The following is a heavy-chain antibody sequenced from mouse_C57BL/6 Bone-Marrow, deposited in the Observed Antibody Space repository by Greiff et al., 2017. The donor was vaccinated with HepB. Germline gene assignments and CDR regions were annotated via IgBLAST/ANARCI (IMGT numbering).Heavy chain of an antibody. CDR2: IHPNSGST. CDR1: GYTFTSYW. V-gene: IGHV1-64*01. Sequence: QVQLQQPGAELVKPGASVKLSCKASGYTFTSYWMHWVKQRPGQGLEWIGMIHPNSGSTNYNEKFKSKATLTVDKSSSTAYMQLSSLTSEDSAVYYCARDYGSSYGGCWGEGTLVTVSA. D-gene: IGHD1-1*01. CDR3: ARDYGSSYGGC. J-gene: IGHJ3*01.